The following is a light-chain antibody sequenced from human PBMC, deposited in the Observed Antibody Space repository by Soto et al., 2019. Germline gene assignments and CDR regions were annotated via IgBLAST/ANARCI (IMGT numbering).Light chain of an antibody. CDR3: QQRYSYPIT. J-gene: IGKJ4*01. CDR2: AAY. Sequence: DVQMTQSPSSLSASVGDRVTITCWASQGVSGDLCWYQQKPGKAPKRLIYAAYSLSSGVPSRFSGGGSGTEFTLTISGLQPEDSATYYCQQRYSYPITFGGGTKVEI. V-gene: IGKV1-17*01. CDR1: QGVSGD.